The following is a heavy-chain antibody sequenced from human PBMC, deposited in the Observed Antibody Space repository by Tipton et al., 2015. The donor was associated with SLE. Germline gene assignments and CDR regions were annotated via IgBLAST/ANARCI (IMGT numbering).Heavy chain of an antibody. CDR2: INSFGTT. J-gene: IGHJ6*02. D-gene: IGHD2-15*01. CDR1: GFTFSSYW. V-gene: IGHV3-74*01. Sequence: SLRLSCAASGFTFSSYWMHWVRQAPGKGLVWVSRINSFGTTTYADSVKGRFTISRDNAKNSLYLQMHSLRAEDTAVYYCARVFGGDCSGGSCYSANIYYYYYGMDVWGQGTTVTVSS. CDR3: ARVFGGDCSGGSCYSANIYYYYYGMDV.